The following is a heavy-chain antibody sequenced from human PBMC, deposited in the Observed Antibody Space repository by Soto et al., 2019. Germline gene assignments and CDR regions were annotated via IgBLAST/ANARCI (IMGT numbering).Heavy chain of an antibody. CDR1: GGSISSYY. D-gene: IGHD6-19*01. V-gene: IGHV4-59*01. CDR3: ASEDPVAVSFDI. CDR2: IYYSGST. Sequence: PSETLSLTCTVSGGSISSYYWSWIRQPPGKGLEWIGSIYYSGSTNYNPSLKSRVTISVDTSKNQFSLKLSSVTAADTAVYYCASEDPVAVSFDIWGQGTMVTVSS. J-gene: IGHJ3*02.